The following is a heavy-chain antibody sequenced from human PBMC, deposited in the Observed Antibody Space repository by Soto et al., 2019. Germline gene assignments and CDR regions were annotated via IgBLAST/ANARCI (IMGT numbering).Heavy chain of an antibody. J-gene: IGHJ6*03. V-gene: IGHV3-64*01. CDR2: ISSNGGST. CDR3: AREGLYEESYYYYYLDV. Sequence: GSLRVSCAASGFTFSSYAMHWVRQAPGKGLEYVSAISSNGGSTYYANSVKGRFTISRDNSKNTLYLQMGSLRAEDMAVYYCAREGLYEESYYYYYLDVWGKGTAVTSSS. D-gene: IGHD3-3*01. CDR1: GFTFSSYA.